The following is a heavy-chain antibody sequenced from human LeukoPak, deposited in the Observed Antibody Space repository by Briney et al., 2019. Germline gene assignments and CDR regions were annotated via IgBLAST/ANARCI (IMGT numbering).Heavy chain of an antibody. CDR1: GGSFSGYY. D-gene: IGHD5-24*01. J-gene: IGHJ4*02. Sequence: SETLSLTCAVYGGSFSGYYWSWIRQPPGKGLEWIGEINHSGSTNYNPSLKSRVTISVDTSKNQFSLKLSSVTAADTAVYYCARFHGYNHFWGQGTLVTVSS. CDR3: ARFHGYNHF. CDR2: INHSGST. V-gene: IGHV4-34*01.